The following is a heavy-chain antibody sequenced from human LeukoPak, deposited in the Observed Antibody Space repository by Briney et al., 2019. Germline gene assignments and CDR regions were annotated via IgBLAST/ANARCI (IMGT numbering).Heavy chain of an antibody. CDR3: AIQPWGSGNNWYFDL. D-gene: IGHD7-27*01. CDR1: GYTFSGFY. Sequence: ASVTVSCKPSGYTFSGFYIHWVRQAPGQGLEWIGWISPNSGGTDYAQRFQGRVTMTRDTSISTAYMELSSLRSDDTAVYYCAIQPWGSGNNWYFDLWGRGTLVTVSS. V-gene: IGHV1-2*02. CDR2: ISPNSGGT. J-gene: IGHJ2*01.